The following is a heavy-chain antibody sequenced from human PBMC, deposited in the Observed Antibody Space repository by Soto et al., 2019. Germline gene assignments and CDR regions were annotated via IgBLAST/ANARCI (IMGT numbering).Heavy chain of an antibody. D-gene: IGHD1-26*01. V-gene: IGHV4-59*08. Sequence: VQVVESGGGLIQPGGSLRLSCEVSGFSVTANYMSWVRQAPGKGLEWIGYIYNSGSTLYNPSLKSRVTISLDTSKNQFSLRLSSVTAADTAIYYCAGDIRSGSYRFDYWGQGTLVSVSS. CDR1: GFSVTANY. J-gene: IGHJ4*02. CDR2: IYNSGST. CDR3: AGDIRSGSYRFDY.